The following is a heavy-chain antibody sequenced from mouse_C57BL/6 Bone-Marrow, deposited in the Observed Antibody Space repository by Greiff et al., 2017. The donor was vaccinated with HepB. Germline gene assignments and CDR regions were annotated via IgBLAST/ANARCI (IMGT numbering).Heavy chain of an antibody. CDR2: INPNNGGT. CDR1: GYTFTDYY. CDR3: AREEGLEGFAY. Sequence: VQLQQSGPELVKPGASVKISCKASGYTFTDYYMNWVKQSHGKSLEWIGDINPNNGGTSYNQKFKGKATLTVDKSSSTAYMELRSLTSEDSAVYYCAREEGLEGFAYWGQGTLVTVSA. J-gene: IGHJ3*01. V-gene: IGHV1-26*01.